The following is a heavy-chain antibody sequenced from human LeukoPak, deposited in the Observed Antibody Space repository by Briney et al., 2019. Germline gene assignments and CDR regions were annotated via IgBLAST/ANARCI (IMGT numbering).Heavy chain of an antibody. J-gene: IGHJ4*02. Sequence: SQTLSLTCTVSGGSISSGDYYWSWIRQPPGKGLEWIVYIYYSGSTYYNPSLKSRVTISVNTSKNQFSLKLSSVTAADTAVYYCAREARHYDILTGYSAFDYWGQGTLVTVSS. CDR2: IYYSGST. D-gene: IGHD3-9*01. V-gene: IGHV4-30-4*01. CDR3: AREARHYDILTGYSAFDY. CDR1: GGSISSGDYY.